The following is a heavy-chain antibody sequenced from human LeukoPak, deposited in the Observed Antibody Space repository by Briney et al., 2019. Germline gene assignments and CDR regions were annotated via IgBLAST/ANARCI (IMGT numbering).Heavy chain of an antibody. Sequence: SETLSLTCTVSGGSISSYYWTWIRQPPGKALEWIWYIYYSGRTSYNPSLKSRVTMSVDTSKNQFSLELSSETAADTAVYYCARDGNPWNLDVWGRGTLVTVSS. V-gene: IGHV4-59*01. CDR3: ARDGNPWNLDV. CDR1: GGSISSYY. CDR2: IYYSGRT. J-gene: IGHJ2*01. D-gene: IGHD1-14*01.